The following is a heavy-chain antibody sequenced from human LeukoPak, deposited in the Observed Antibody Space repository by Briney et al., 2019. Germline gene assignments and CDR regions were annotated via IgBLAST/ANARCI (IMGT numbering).Heavy chain of an antibody. CDR2: IIPIFGTA. Sequence: ASVKVSCKASGGTFSSYAISWVRQAPGQGLEWMGGIIPIFGTANYAQKFQGRVTITADESTSTAYMELSSLRSEDTAVYYCAREIGETYYYGSGSYLGYWGQGTLVTVSS. CDR1: GGTFSSYA. V-gene: IGHV1-69*01. CDR3: AREIGETYYYGSGSYLGY. D-gene: IGHD3-10*01. J-gene: IGHJ4*02.